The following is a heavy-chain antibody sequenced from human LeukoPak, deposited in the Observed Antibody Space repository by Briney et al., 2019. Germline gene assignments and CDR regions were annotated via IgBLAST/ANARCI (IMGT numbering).Heavy chain of an antibody. V-gene: IGHV3-23*01. D-gene: IGHD3-22*01. CDR2: IGVGGTT. CDR1: GFTFSSYW. CDR3: AKTQGYYDC. J-gene: IGHJ4*02. Sequence: PGGSLRLSCAASGFTFSSYWMNWVRQAPGKGLEWVSGIGVGGTTYYADSVKGRFTISRDTSKNTLYLQMNSLRAEDTAVYYCAKTQGYYDCWGQGTLVTVSS.